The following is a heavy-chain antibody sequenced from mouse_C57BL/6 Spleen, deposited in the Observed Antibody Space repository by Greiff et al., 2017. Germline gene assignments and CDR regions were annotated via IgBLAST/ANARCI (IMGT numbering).Heavy chain of an antibody. CDR2: IDPSDSYT. CDR1: GYTFTSYW. D-gene: IGHD2-1*01. V-gene: IGHV1-59*01. J-gene: IGHJ4*01. CDR3: ARFYGNYPYYAMDY. Sequence: QVQLQQPGAELVRPGTSVKLSCKASGYTFTSYWMHWVKQRPGQGLEWIGGIDPSDSYTNYNQKFKGKATLTVDTSSSTAYMQLSSLTSEDSAVYYCARFYGNYPYYAMDYWGQGTSVTVSS.